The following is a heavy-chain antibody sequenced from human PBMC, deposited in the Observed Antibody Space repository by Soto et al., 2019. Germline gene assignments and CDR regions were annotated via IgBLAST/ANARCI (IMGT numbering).Heavy chain of an antibody. Sequence: GGSLRLSCAASGFTFSSYWMSWVRQAPGKGLEWVANIKQDGSEKYYVDSVKGRFTISRDNAKNSLYLQMNSLRAEDTAVYYCARAMVPDGAPIVVVPQYYYYMDVWGKGTTVTVSS. CDR1: GFTFSSYW. D-gene: IGHD2-2*01. V-gene: IGHV3-7*01. CDR3: ARAMVPDGAPIVVVPQYYYYMDV. J-gene: IGHJ6*03. CDR2: IKQDGSEK.